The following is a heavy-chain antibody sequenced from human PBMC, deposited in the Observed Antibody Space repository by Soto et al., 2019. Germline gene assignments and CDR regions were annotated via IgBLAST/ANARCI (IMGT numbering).Heavy chain of an antibody. CDR2: ISGSGGST. CDR3: AKYTHSSGWEDFDY. Sequence: GGSLRLSCAASGFTFSSYAMSWVRQAPGKGLEWVSAISGSGGSTYYADSVKGRFTISRDNSKNALYLQMNSLRAEDTAVYYCAKYTHSSGWEDFDYWGQGTLVTVSS. CDR1: GFTFSSYA. D-gene: IGHD6-19*01. J-gene: IGHJ4*02. V-gene: IGHV3-23*01.